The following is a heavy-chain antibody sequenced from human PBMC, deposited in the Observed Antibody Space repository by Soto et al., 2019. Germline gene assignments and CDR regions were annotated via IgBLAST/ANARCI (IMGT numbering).Heavy chain of an antibody. Sequence: QLQLQESGPGLVKPSETLSLTCTVSGGSISSSSYYWGWIRQPPGKGLEWIGSIYYSGSTYYNPSLKSRVTISVDTSKNQFSLKLSSVTAADTAVYYCARRFADMDFGNWFDPWGQGTLVTVSS. D-gene: IGHD2-2*03. CDR1: GGSISSSSYY. CDR2: IYYSGST. V-gene: IGHV4-39*01. J-gene: IGHJ5*02. CDR3: ARRFADMDFGNWFDP.